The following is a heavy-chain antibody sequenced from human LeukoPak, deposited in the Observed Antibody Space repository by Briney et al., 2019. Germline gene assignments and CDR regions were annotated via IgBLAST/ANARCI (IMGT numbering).Heavy chain of an antibody. CDR2: IYYSGST. J-gene: IGHJ4*02. D-gene: IGHD1-26*01. CDR3: ARGGVGASTDY. V-gene: IGHV4-39*07. Sequence: SETLSLTCTVSGGSISSSSYYWGWIRQPPGKGLEWIGSIYYSGSTYYNPSLKSRVTISVDKSRNHSSLNLSSVTAADTAVYYCARGGVGASTDYWGQGTLVTVSS. CDR1: GGSISSSSYY.